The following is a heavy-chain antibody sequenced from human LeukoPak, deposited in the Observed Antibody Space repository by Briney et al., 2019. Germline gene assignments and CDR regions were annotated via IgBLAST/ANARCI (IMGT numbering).Heavy chain of an antibody. V-gene: IGHV3-30*02. D-gene: IGHD1-1*01. CDR2: IRYDGSNE. J-gene: IGHJ4*02. CDR3: ARCTTGRTFGSLREIKRSREIDY. Sequence: GGSLRLSCAASGFTFSSYGMHWVRQAPGKGLEWVSFIRYDGSNEYYADSVRGRFTISRDNAKNSLYLQMNSLRVEDTAVYYCARCTTGRTFGSLREIKRSREIDYWGQGTLVTVSS. CDR1: GFTFSSYG.